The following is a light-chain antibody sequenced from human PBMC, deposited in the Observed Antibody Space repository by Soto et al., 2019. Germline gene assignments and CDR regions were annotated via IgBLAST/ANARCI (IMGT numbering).Light chain of an antibody. V-gene: IGKV3-11*01. J-gene: IGKJ3*01. CDR3: QQRSNWLFT. CDR2: DAS. Sequence: EIVLTQSPATLSLSPGERDTLSCRARQSVSSYLAWYQRKPGQAPSLLIYDASNRATGIPARFSGSGSGTDFTLTSSSLEPEYFAVYYCQQRSNWLFTFGPGTKVDIK. CDR1: QSVSSY.